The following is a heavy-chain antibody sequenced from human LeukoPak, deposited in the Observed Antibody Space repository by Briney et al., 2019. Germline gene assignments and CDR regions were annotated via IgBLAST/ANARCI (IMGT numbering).Heavy chain of an antibody. CDR2: ISAYNGNT. D-gene: IGHD5-24*01. CDR3: ARWRDGYNKYYFDY. V-gene: IGHV1-18*01. Sequence: ASVKVSCKASGYTFTSYGISWVRQAPGQGLEWMGWISAYNGNTNYAQKFQGRVTMTTDTSTSTAYMELRSLRSDDTAVYYCARWRDGYNKYYFDYWGQGTLVTVSS. J-gene: IGHJ4*02. CDR1: GYTFTSYG.